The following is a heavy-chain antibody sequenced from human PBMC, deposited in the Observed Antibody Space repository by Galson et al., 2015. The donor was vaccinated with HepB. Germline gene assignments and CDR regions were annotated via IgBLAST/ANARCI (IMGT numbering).Heavy chain of an antibody. CDR1: GFTFSYYA. J-gene: IGHJ4*02. CDR2: ISPSGDHT. D-gene: IGHD6-19*01. V-gene: IGHV3-23*01. Sequence: SLRLSCAASGFTFSYYAMSWVRQAPGKGLEWVSAISPSGDHTFSAESMKGRFTISRDNSQDTLFLQLNSLRADDTAIYFCAKVFPEKTDGWYRQARYYFDSWGQGTRVTVSS. CDR3: AKVFPEKTDGWYRQARYYFDS.